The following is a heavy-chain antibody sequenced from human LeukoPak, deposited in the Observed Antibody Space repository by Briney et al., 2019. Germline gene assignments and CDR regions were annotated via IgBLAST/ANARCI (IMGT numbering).Heavy chain of an antibody. CDR3: AKERQTGDYFTSDS. V-gene: IGHV3-23*01. D-gene: IGHD4-17*01. CDR1: GFTFSSYT. Sequence: GGSLRLSCAASGFTFSSYTMIWVRQAPGKGLEWVSAVNSRGVTYYPGSVKGRFTTSRDNSKNTLYLQMNSLRVEDTAIYFCAKERQTGDYFTSDSWGQGTLVTVSS. CDR2: VNSRGVT. J-gene: IGHJ4*02.